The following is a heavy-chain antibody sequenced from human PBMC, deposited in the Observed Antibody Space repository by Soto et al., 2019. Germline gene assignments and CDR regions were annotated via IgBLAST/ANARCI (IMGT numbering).Heavy chain of an antibody. D-gene: IGHD2-15*01. CDR1: GFTFSSYG. CDR3: ARDACSGGSCYPYYYYYMDV. CDR2: IWYDGSNK. J-gene: IGHJ6*03. Sequence: TGGSLRLSCAASGFTFSSYGMHWVRQAPGKGLEWVAVIWYDGSNKYYADSVKGRFTISRDNSKNTLYLQMNSLRAEDTAVYYCARDACSGGSCYPYYYYYMDVWGKGTTVTVSS. V-gene: IGHV3-33*01.